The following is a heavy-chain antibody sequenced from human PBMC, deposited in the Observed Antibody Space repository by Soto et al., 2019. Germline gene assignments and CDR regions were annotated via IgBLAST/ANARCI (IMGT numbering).Heavy chain of an antibody. CDR1: GGSISSSSYY. CDR2: THYSGRT. CDR3: ARLAPLADTGDYYYHAMDV. Sequence: PSETLCLTCTVAGGSISSSSYYWSWIRQPPGKGLEWIGYTHYSGRTNHNPSLESRVIMSLDTSKNQISVKVNSVTAADTAVYFCARLAPLADTGDYYYHAMDVWGQGTTVTVSS. V-gene: IGHV4-61*05. D-gene: IGHD3-10*01. J-gene: IGHJ6*02.